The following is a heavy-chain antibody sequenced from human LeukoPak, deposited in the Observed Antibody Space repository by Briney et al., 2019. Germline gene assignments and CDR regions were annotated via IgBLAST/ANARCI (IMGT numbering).Heavy chain of an antibody. V-gene: IGHV5-51*01. CDR3: ARQSTTLTPGDY. D-gene: IGHD4-17*01. Sequence: GESLKISCRASGYIFTSYWIAWVRQMPGKGLEWMGIIHPGASDTRYSPSFQGQVTISADKSISTTYLQWSSLKASDTAMHYCARQSTTLTPGDYWGQGTLVTVSS. CDR1: GYIFTSYW. CDR2: IHPGASDT. J-gene: IGHJ4*02.